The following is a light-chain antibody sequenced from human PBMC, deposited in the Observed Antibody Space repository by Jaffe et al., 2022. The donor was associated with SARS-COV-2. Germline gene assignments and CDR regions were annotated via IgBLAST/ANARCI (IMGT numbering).Light chain of an antibody. J-gene: IGKJ4*01. V-gene: IGKV2-28*01. CDR1: QSLLHSNAYNY. Sequence: DIVMTQSPLSLPVTPGEPASISCRSSQSLLHSNAYNYLDWYLQKPGQSPQLLIYLGSNRASGVPDRFSGSGSGTHFTLKISRVEAEDVGVFYCMQTLQTPLTFGGGTKVEIK. CDR2: LGS. CDR3: MQTLQTPLT.